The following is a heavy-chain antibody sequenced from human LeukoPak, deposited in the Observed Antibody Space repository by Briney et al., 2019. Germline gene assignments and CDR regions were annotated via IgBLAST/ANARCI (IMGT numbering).Heavy chain of an antibody. CDR3: AAQQGYYYDSSGYY. CDR2: ISGSGGST. Sequence: PGGSLRLSCAASGFTFSSYAMSWVGQAPGKGLEWVSAISGSGGSTYYADSVKGRFTISRDNSKNTLYLQMNSLRAEDTAVYYCAAQQGYYYDSSGYYWGQGTLVTVSS. CDR1: GFTFSSYA. V-gene: IGHV3-23*01. J-gene: IGHJ4*02. D-gene: IGHD3-22*01.